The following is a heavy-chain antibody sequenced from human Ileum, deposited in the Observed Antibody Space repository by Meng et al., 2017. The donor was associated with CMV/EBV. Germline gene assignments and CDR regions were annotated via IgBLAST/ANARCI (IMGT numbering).Heavy chain of an antibody. D-gene: IGHD1-26*01. CDR3: ARDTTGHGNWFDP. V-gene: IGHV4-59*01. Sequence: SETLSLTCTVSGGSLSRYYWSWIRQPPGKGLEWIGHIFYSGSTNYDTSLKSRVTISVDSSNNQFSLKLSSVTAADTAVYYCARDTTGHGNWFDPWGQGTLVTVSS. J-gene: IGHJ5*02. CDR2: IFYSGST. CDR1: GGSLSRYY.